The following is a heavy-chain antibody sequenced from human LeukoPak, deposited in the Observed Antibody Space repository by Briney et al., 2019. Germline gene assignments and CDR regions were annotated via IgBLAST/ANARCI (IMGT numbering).Heavy chain of an antibody. V-gene: IGHV4-39*07. CDR1: GGSISSSSYY. CDR3: ARASSEQAFDI. J-gene: IGHJ3*02. Sequence: PSETLSLTCTVSGGSISSSSYYWGWIRQPPGKGLEWIGSIYYSGSTYYNPSLKSRVTISVDTSKNQFSLKLSSVTAADTAVYYCARASSEQAFDIWGQGTMVTVSS. CDR2: IYYSGST. D-gene: IGHD6-25*01.